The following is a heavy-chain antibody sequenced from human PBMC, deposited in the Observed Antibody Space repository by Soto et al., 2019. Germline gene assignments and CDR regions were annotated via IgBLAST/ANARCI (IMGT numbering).Heavy chain of an antibody. Sequence: QVQLVQSGAEVKKPGASVKVSCKASGYIFINYYIHWVRQAPGQGLEWIGIINPNGGSTNYAQKFRGRVTLARDTSTSSVYMDLSSLRSEDTAMYYCARDLAAGDFWGQGTLVTVSS. CDR2: INPNGGST. CDR3: ARDLAAGDF. V-gene: IGHV1-46*01. D-gene: IGHD6-13*01. J-gene: IGHJ4*02. CDR1: GYIFINYY.